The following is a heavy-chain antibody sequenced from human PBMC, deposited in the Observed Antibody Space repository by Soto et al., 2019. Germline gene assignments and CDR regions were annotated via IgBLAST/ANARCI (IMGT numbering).Heavy chain of an antibody. V-gene: IGHV4-34*01. CDR3: ASRGVYYDFWSGYYNPAYWFDP. CDR1: GGSFSGYY. CDR2: INHSGST. D-gene: IGHD3-3*01. Sequence: KPSETLSLTCAVYGGSFSGYYWSWIRQPPGKGLEWIGEINHSGSTNYNPSLKSRVTISVDTSKNQFSLKLSSVTAADTAVYYCASRGVYYDFWSGYYNPAYWFDPWGQGTLVTVSS. J-gene: IGHJ5*02.